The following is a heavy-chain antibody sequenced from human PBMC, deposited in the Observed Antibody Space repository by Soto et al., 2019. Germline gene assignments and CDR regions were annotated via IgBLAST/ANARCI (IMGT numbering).Heavy chain of an antibody. Sequence: GSLRLSCASSGFTFSTYTMNWVRQAPGKGLEWVSSINGRGNYIYYAESVKGRFTISRDNAKNSLYLQMDRLRAEDTALYYCVREDGKVGTNSAFDYWGLGALVTVAS. CDR2: INGRGNYI. D-gene: IGHD1-26*01. CDR1: GFTFSTYT. V-gene: IGHV3-21*01. CDR3: VREDGKVGTNSAFDY. J-gene: IGHJ4*02.